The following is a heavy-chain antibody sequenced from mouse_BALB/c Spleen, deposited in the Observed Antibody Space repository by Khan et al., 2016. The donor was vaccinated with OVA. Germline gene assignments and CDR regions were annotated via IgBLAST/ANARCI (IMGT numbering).Heavy chain of an antibody. D-gene: IGHD1-1*01. CDR1: GFSLTSYG. CDR3: ASNYGYAMDY. J-gene: IGHJ4*01. CDR2: IWSGGST. Sequence: QVQLKPSGPGLVQPSQSLSITCTVSGFSLTSYGVHWVRQSPGKGLEWLGVIWSGGSTDYNAAFISRLSISKDNSKSQVFFKMNSLQANDTAIYYCASNYGYAMDYWGQGISVTVSS. V-gene: IGHV2-2*02.